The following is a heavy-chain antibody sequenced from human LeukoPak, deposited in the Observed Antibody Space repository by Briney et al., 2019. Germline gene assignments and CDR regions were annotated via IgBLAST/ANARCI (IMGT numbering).Heavy chain of an antibody. CDR1: GFTSIFYG. D-gene: IGHD4-17*01. CDR2: ISDDGTKE. CDR3: AKYEGGDYVGLDY. Sequence: GGSLRLSCAVSGFTSIFYGMHWVRQAPGKGLEWVAVISDDGTKEYYADSVKGRLTVSRDNSKNTLYLQMNSLRTEDTAVYYCAKYEGGDYVGLDYWGQGTLVTVSS. V-gene: IGHV3-30*18. J-gene: IGHJ4*02.